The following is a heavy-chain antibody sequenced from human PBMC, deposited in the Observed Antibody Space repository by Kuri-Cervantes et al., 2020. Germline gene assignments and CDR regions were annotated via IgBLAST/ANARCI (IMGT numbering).Heavy chain of an antibody. D-gene: IGHD6-6*01. CDR2: IKQDGSEK. Sequence: GGSLRLSCAASGFTFSSYWMSWVRQAPGKGLEWVANIKQDGSEKYYVDSVKGRFTISRDNSKNTLYLQMNSLRAEDTAVYYCAKRKIAARPFDYWGQGTLVTVSS. CDR1: GFTFSSYW. CDR3: AKRKIAARPFDY. V-gene: IGHV3-7*03. J-gene: IGHJ4*02.